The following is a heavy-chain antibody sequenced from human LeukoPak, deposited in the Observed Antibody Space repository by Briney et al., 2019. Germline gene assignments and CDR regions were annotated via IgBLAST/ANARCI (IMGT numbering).Heavy chain of an antibody. Sequence: PGGSLRLSCAASGFTFSSYAMHWVRQAPGKGLEWVAVISYDGSNKYYADSVKGRFTISRDNSKNTLYLQMNSLRAEDTAVYYCARRTNYHDSSGYAFDIWGQGTMVTVSS. CDR3: ARRTNYHDSSGYAFDI. D-gene: IGHD3-22*01. V-gene: IGHV3-30-3*01. CDR1: GFTFSSYA. J-gene: IGHJ3*02. CDR2: ISYDGSNK.